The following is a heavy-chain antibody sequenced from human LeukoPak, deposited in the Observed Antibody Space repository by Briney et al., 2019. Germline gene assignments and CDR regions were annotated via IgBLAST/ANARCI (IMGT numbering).Heavy chain of an antibody. J-gene: IGHJ2*01. V-gene: IGHV3-33*03. D-gene: IGHD2-2*01. Sequence: PGTPLRLSCVASGLTFTNYGFHWVRQAPGKGLEWVAIIYSGGGNTKYYAESLKDRSTISRDDSKDTVYLQMNSLRVEDTAVYYCVVILVPGGVWHFDLWDRGTLVTVSS. CDR1: GLTFTNYG. CDR2: IYSGGGNTK. CDR3: VVILVPGGVWHFDL.